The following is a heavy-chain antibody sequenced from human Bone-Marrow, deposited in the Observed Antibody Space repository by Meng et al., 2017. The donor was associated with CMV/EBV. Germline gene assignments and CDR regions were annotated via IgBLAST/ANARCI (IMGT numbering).Heavy chain of an antibody. V-gene: IGHV1-46*01. CDR3: ARDVTFGTGDCFDY. CDR2: VNPTGIRT. Sequence: ASVKVSCKASGYTFTSYGISWVRQAPGQGLEWMGIVNPTGIRTTYSQKFQGRVTMTSDTSTSTVYMELSSLRSDDTAVYYCARDVTFGTGDCFDYWGQGTLVTIYS. D-gene: IGHD3-10*01. J-gene: IGHJ4*02. CDR1: GYTFTSYG.